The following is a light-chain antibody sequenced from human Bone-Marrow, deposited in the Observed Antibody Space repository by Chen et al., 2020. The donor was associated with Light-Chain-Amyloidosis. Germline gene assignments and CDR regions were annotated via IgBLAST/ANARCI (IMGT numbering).Light chain of an antibody. CDR3: SSYTITNTLV. J-gene: IGLJ1*01. V-gene: IGLV2-14*01. Sequence: SALTQPASVSGSPGQPITISCTGTSCDVGGDNHVSWYQQHPDKAPKLMIYEVTNRPSWVPDRFSGSKSDNTASLTISGLQTEDEADYFCSSYTITNTLVFGSGTRVTVL. CDR1: SCDVGGDNH. CDR2: EVT.